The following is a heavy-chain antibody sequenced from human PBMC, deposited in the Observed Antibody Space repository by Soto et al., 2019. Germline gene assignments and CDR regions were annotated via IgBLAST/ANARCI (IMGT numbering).Heavy chain of an antibody. CDR2: IYHSGST. D-gene: IGHD5-18*01. J-gene: IGHJ4*02. CDR3: AISRYSYGMKTDY. CDR1: GGSLSSRNW. Sequence: QVQLQESGPGLVKHSRPLALTCAVSGGSLSSRNWWRWVRQPPGKGLEWIGEIYHSGSTNYNPYLQSRVTISVDKSKKPFSLKLSSVTDADTAVYDCAISRYSYGMKTDYWGQGTLVTVSS. V-gene: IGHV4-4*02.